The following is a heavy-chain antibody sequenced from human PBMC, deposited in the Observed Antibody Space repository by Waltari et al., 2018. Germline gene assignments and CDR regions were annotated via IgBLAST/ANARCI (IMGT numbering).Heavy chain of an antibody. CDR1: GGAVGSGRYY. J-gene: IGHJ3*02. Sequence: QVQPPASGPGPEKPSATLPLSCTVSGGAVGSGRYYWSWYRQPPGKGLEWIGYIYYSVSTNYNPSLKSRVTISVDTSKNQFSLKLSSVTAADTAVYYCARDNSGSYYPDAFDIWGQGTMVTVSS. CDR2: IYYSVST. D-gene: IGHD1-26*01. CDR3: ARDNSGSYYPDAFDI. V-gene: IGHV4-61*01.